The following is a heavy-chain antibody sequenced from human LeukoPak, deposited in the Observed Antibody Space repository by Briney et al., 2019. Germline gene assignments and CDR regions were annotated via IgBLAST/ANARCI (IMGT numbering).Heavy chain of an antibody. Sequence: SVKVSCKASGYTFTSYDINWVRQAPGQGLEWMGGIIPIFGTANYAQKFQGRVTITADKSTSTAYMELSSLRSEDTAVYYCASPGRQELLLYWGQGTLVTVSS. CDR2: IIPIFGTA. CDR1: GYTFTSYD. D-gene: IGHD1-26*01. V-gene: IGHV1-69*06. CDR3: ASPGRQELLLY. J-gene: IGHJ4*02.